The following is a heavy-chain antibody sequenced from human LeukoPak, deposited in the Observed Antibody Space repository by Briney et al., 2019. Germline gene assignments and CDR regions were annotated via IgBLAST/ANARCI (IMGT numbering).Heavy chain of an antibody. V-gene: IGHV3-74*01. CDR2: INSDGSST. D-gene: IGHD2-2*01. CDR1: VFTFSSYW. Sequence: GGSLRLSCAASVFTFSSYWMHWVRQAPGKGLVWVSRINSDGSSTSYADSVKGRFTISRDNAKNTLYLQMNSLRAEDTAVYYCARVPQRKDAFDIWGQGTMVTVSS. J-gene: IGHJ3*02. CDR3: ARVPQRKDAFDI.